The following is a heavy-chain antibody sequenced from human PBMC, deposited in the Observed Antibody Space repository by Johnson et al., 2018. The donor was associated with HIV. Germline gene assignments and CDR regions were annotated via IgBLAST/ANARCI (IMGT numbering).Heavy chain of an antibody. Sequence: VQLVESGGGLVQPGRYLRLSCAASRFTFNKYTMHWVRQAPGKGLEYVSAISSNGIGTYYANSVEGRFTISRDNDKNTLDLEMGSLRVEDMAVYYCARSRGPMRKDAFDIWGQGTMVTVSS. CDR1: RFTFNKYT. D-gene: IGHD3-10*01. J-gene: IGHJ3*02. V-gene: IGHV3-64*01. CDR3: ARSRGPMRKDAFDI. CDR2: ISSNGIGT.